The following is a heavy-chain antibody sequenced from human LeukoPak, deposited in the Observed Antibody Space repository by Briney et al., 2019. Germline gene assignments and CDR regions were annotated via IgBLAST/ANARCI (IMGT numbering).Heavy chain of an antibody. J-gene: IGHJ2*01. CDR2: IYYSGST. CDR3: ARPTENWYFDL. D-gene: IGHD4-11*01. V-gene: IGHV4-59*01. Sequence: TETLSLTCTVSGGSISSYYWSWIRQPPGKGLEWIGYIYYSGSTNYNPSLKSRVTISVDTSKNQFSLKLSSVTAADTAVYYCARPTENWYFDLWGRGTLVTVSS. CDR1: GGSISSYY.